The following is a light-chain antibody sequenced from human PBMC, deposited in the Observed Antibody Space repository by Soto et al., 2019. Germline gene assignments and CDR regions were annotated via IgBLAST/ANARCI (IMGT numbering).Light chain of an antibody. V-gene: IGKV3-15*01. CDR3: QQYNVWPLT. CDR1: QSVSSN. Sequence: EIVMTQSPATLSVSPGETATLSCRASQSVSSNLAWYQQKPGQTPKLLIYVASTRATGIPARFSGSGSATEFTLTISSLQSEDFAVYYCQQYNVWPLTFGGGTNVELK. J-gene: IGKJ4*01. CDR2: VAS.